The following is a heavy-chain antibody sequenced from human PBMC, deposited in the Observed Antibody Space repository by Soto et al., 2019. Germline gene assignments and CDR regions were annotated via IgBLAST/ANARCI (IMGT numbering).Heavy chain of an antibody. D-gene: IGHD6-13*01. CDR1: GYTFTSYG. Sequence: ASVKVSCKASGYTFTSYGISWVRQAPGQGLEWMGWISAYNGKTNYAQKLQGRVTMTEDTSTDTAYMELSSLRSEDTAVYYCGTIAAAGTARLDWFDPWGQGTLVTVSS. CDR3: GTIAAAGTARLDWFDP. V-gene: IGHV1-18*01. CDR2: ISAYNGKT. J-gene: IGHJ5*02.